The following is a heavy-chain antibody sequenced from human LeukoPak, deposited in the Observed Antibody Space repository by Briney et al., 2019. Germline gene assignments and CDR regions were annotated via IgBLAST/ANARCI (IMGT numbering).Heavy chain of an antibody. CDR2: IYYSGST. J-gene: IGHJ4*02. V-gene: IGHV4-39*01. D-gene: IGHD6-19*01. Sequence: PSETLSLTCSVSGGSIISSSHYWSWIRQPPGKELEWIGSIYYSGSTYYNPSLMSRVTISVDTSKNQFSLKLSSVTAADTAVYYCARGGIAVASTYYFDYWGQGTLVTVSS. CDR1: GGSIISSSHY. CDR3: ARGGIAVASTYYFDY.